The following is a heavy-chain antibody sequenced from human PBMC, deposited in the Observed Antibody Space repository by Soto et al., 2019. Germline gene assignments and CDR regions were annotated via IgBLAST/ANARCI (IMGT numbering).Heavy chain of an antibody. Sequence: QLQLQESGPGLVKPSETLSLTCTVSGGSISSSSYYWGWIRQPPGKGLEWIGSIYYSGSTYYNPSPQSRVTISVDTSTNQFSLKLSSVTAADTAVYYCARHRGYYDSSGYHTGYFDYWGQGTLVTVSS. D-gene: IGHD3-22*01. CDR2: IYYSGST. CDR3: ARHRGYYDSSGYHTGYFDY. CDR1: GGSISSSSYY. V-gene: IGHV4-39*01. J-gene: IGHJ4*02.